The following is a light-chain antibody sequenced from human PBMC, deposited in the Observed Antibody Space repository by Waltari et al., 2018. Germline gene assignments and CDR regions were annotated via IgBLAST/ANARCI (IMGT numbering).Light chain of an antibody. V-gene: IGKV3-20*01. CDR1: QSVSSSY. CDR3: QQYGSSHGT. CDR2: GAS. Sequence: ELVLTQSPGTLSLSPGERATLSCRASQSVSSSYLAWYQQKPGQAPRLLIYGASSSGSGTDFTLTISRLEPEDFAVYYCQQYGSSHGTFGQGTKLEIK. J-gene: IGKJ2*01.